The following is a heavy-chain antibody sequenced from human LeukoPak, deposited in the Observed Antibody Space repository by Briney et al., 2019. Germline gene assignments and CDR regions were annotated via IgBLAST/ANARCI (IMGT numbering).Heavy chain of an antibody. D-gene: IGHD3-22*01. CDR2: ISTNGGST. J-gene: IGHJ4*02. V-gene: IGHV3-64*01. CDR1: GSTFSNYA. CDR3: ARGGYYDSSGSFDY. Sequence: PGGSLRLSCAASGSTFSNYAMYWVRQAPGRGLEYVSAISTNGGSTDYANSVKGRFTISRDNSDNRVFLQMGTLRAEDMAVYYCARGGYYDSSGSFDYWGQGILVTVSS.